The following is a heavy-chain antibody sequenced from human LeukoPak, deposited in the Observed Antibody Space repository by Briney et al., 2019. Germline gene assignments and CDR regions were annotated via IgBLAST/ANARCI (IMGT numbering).Heavy chain of an antibody. CDR2: ISSSSSYI. D-gene: IGHD3-10*01. Sequence: PGGSLRLSCAASGFTFSSYSMNWVRQAPGKGLEWVSSISSSSSYIYYANSVKGRFTISRDNAKNSLYLQMNSLRAEDTAMYYCARDYYGSGSSPFDYWGQGTLVTVSS. V-gene: IGHV3-21*01. CDR1: GFTFSSYS. CDR3: ARDYYGSGSSPFDY. J-gene: IGHJ4*02.